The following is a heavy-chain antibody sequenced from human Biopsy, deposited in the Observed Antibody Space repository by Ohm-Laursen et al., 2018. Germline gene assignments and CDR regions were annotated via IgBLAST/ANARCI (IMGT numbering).Heavy chain of an antibody. V-gene: IGHV4-31*01. CDR2: IYDNGDT. CDR1: GGSINSGGHF. D-gene: IGHD3-16*02. Sequence: SQTLSLTCSVSGGSINSGGHFWGWVRQSPGKGLEWIGYIYDNGDTYYNPSLMSLVSISADTSKNQVSLRLNSVTVADTAVYYCTRVRTFGGVIGGYYFDSWGQGILVTVSS. CDR3: TRVRTFGGVIGGYYFDS. J-gene: IGHJ4*02.